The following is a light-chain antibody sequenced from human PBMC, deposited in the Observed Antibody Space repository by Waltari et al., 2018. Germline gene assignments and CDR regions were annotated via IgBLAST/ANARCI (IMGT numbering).Light chain of an antibody. CDR2: ENT. CDR3: GTWDSSLRAVV. J-gene: IGLJ2*01. Sequence: QSILTQPPSVSAAPGQKVTISCSGSISNIGKNYVSWYQLLPETAPKLLIYENTERPSGIPDRCSGSKSGTSATLGITGLQTGDEADYFCGTWDSSLRAVVFGGGTKLTVL. V-gene: IGLV1-51*02. CDR1: ISNIGKNY.